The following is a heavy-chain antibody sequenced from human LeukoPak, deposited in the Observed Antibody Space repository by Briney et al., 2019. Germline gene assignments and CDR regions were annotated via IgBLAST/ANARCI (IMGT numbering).Heavy chain of an antibody. CDR3: ARHYYHSSGSYGFDY. CDR2: IYSSGST. V-gene: IGHV4-59*01. J-gene: IGHJ4*02. D-gene: IGHD3-22*01. CDR1: GGSISSYY. Sequence: SVTLSLTCTVSGGSISSYYWSWIRQPPGKGLEWIGYIYSSGSTNYNPSLESRVTISVDTSKNQFSLKLSSVTAADTAVYYCARHYYHSSGSYGFDYWGQGTLVSDS.